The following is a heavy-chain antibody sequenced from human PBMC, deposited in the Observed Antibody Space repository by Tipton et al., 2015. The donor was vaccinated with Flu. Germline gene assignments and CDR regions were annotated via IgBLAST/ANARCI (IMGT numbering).Heavy chain of an antibody. CDR2: ISWNSGSI. CDR3: AKSGGIAARPGNYGMDV. Sequence: SLRLSCAASGFTFDDYAMHWVRQAPGKGLEWVSGISWNSGSILYADSVKGRFTISRDNAKNSLYLQMNSLRVEDTALHYCAKSGGIAARPGNYGMDVWGQGTTVTVSS. V-gene: IGHV3-9*01. J-gene: IGHJ6*02. CDR1: GFTFDDYA. D-gene: IGHD6-6*01.